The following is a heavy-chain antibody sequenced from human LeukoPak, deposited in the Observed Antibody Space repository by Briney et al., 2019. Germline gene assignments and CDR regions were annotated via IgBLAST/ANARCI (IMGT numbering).Heavy chain of an antibody. CDR1: GFTFSSYG. Sequence: GGSLRLSCAASGFTFSSYGMHWVRQAPGKGLEWVAVISYDGRSKYYADSVKGRFTISRDNSKSTLNLRMNSLRAEDTAVYYCARERTVMVSREFDYWGQGTLVIVSS. V-gene: IGHV3-30*03. CDR2: ISYDGRSK. J-gene: IGHJ4*02. CDR3: ARERTVMVSREFDY. D-gene: IGHD5-18*01.